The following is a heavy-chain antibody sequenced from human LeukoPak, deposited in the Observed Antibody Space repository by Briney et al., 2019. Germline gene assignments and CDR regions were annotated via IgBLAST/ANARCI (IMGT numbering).Heavy chain of an antibody. Sequence: GGSLRLSCAASGFTFSSYGMHWVRQAPGKGLEWEAVIWYGGSNKYYADSVKGRFTISRDNSKNTLYLQMNSLRAEDTAVYYCASAGIAAAGTGLTDYWGQGTLVTVSS. CDR1: GFTFSSYG. CDR3: ASAGIAAAGTGLTDY. J-gene: IGHJ4*02. D-gene: IGHD6-13*01. CDR2: IWYGGSNK. V-gene: IGHV3-33*01.